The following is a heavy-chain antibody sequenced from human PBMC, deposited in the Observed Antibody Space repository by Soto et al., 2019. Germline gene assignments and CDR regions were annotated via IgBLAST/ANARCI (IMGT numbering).Heavy chain of an antibody. D-gene: IGHD6-13*01. V-gene: IGHV3-11*06. Sequence: QVQLVESGGGLVRPGGSLRLSCAASGFTFSDYYMTWIRQVPGKGLEWVAYVSGTSDSIPYADSVKGRFTIARDNAKNSLYLQMNSLRAEDTAVYYCARVGVVTAAGTSDYWGQETLVTVSS. CDR1: GFTFSDYY. CDR3: ARVGVVTAAGTSDY. CDR2: VSGTSDSI. J-gene: IGHJ4*02.